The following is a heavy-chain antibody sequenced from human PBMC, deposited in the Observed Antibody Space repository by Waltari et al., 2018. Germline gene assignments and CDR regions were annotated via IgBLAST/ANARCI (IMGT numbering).Heavy chain of an antibody. Sequence: QVQLVASGGGVVQPGGSVRLSCAASGFTFSRDGMHWVRQAPGKRLEWVAFIRYDGSNKYYADSVTGRFTISRDNSKNTLYLQMNSLRAEDTAVYYCAKDFGSIWVYYYGMDVWGQVTTVTVSS. J-gene: IGHJ6*02. CDR2: IRYDGSNK. D-gene: IGHD1-26*01. CDR3: AKDFGSIWVYYYGMDV. CDR1: GFTFSRDG. V-gene: IGHV3-30*02.